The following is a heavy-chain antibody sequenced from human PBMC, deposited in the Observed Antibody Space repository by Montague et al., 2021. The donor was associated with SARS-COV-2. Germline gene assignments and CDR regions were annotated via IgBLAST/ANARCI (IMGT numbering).Heavy chain of an antibody. CDR2: IYYSGST. Sequence: SETLSLTCTVSGGSISSSSYHWGWIRQPPGKGLEWIGSIYYSGSTYYNPSLKSRVTISVDTSKNQFSLKLSSVTAADTAVYYCARQMTSWWELLYYFDYWGQGTLVTVSS. J-gene: IGHJ4*02. CDR1: GGSISSSSYH. D-gene: IGHD1-26*01. CDR3: ARQMTSWWELLYYFDY. V-gene: IGHV4-39*01.